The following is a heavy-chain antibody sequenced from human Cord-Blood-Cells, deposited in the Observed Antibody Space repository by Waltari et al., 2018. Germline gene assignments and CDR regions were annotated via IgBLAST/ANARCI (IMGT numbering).Heavy chain of an antibody. CDR3: AREGSSSSYFDY. V-gene: IGHV4-61*01. Sequence: QVQLQGSGPGLVKPSETLSLTCTVSGGSVSSGSYYWSWIRQPPGKGLEWIGYIYYSGSTNYNPSLKSRVTISVDTSKNQFSLKLSSVTAADTAVYYCAREGSSSSYFDYWGQGTLVTVSS. CDR1: GGSVSSGSYY. J-gene: IGHJ4*02. CDR2: IYYSGST. D-gene: IGHD6-6*01.